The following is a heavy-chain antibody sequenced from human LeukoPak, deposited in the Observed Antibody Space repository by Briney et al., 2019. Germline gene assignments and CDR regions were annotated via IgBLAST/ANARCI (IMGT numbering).Heavy chain of an antibody. CDR3: VRYFTAVAPTLRLDY. Sequence: GGSLRLSCAASGFTFSSYAMSWVRQAPGKGLEWVSAISGSGGSTYYADSVKGRFTISRDNAKNSLYLQMNSLRVEDTAVYHCVRYFTAVAPTLRLDYWGQGTLVTVSS. CDR2: ISGSGGST. J-gene: IGHJ4*02. D-gene: IGHD6-19*01. CDR1: GFTFSSYA. V-gene: IGHV3-23*01.